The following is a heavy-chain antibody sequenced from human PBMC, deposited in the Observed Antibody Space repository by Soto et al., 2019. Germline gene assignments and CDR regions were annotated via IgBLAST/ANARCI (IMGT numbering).Heavy chain of an antibody. Sequence: QVQLQESGPGLVKPSQTLSLTCTVSGGSISSGGYYWYWIRQHPGKGLEWIGYTYYSGTTYYNPSVKSRVTISVDTSKNQFSLKLSSVTAADTAVYYCAASCVACGGFNYYGMDVWGQGTTVTVSS. CDR3: AASCVACGGFNYYGMDV. V-gene: IGHV4-31*03. CDR1: GGSISSGGYY. D-gene: IGHD5-12*01. CDR2: TYYSGTT. J-gene: IGHJ6*02.